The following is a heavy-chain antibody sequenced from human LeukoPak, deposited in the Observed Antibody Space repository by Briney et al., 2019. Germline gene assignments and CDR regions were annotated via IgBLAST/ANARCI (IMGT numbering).Heavy chain of an antibody. CDR2: ISYDGSNK. V-gene: IGHV3-30*04. J-gene: IGHJ5*02. D-gene: IGHD2-8*02. CDR3: ATYRQVLLPLES. Sequence: PGGSLRLSCAASGFTFSSYAMDWVRQAPGKGQGWVAVISYDGSNKYYAVSVKGRFTTARDKSKSTLSLQMNSLKAEDTAIYYCATYRQVLLPLESWGQGTLVTVSS. CDR1: GFTFSSYA.